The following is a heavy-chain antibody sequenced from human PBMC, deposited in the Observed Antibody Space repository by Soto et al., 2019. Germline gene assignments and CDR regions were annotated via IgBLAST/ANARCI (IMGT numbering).Heavy chain of an antibody. Sequence: SETLSLTCAVYGGSFSGYYWSWIRQPPGKGLEWIGEINHSGSTNYNPSLKSRVTISVDTSKNQFSLKLSSVTAADTAVYYCARSRVVVPAAMIRTRSYGMDGWGQGTTVNVSS. V-gene: IGHV4-34*01. J-gene: IGHJ6*02. D-gene: IGHD2-2*01. CDR1: GGSFSGYY. CDR2: INHSGST. CDR3: ARSRVVVPAAMIRTRSYGMDG.